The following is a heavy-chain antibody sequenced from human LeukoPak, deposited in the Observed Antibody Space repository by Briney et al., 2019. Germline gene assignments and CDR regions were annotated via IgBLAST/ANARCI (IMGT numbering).Heavy chain of an antibody. CDR2: IESKTDGGAT. Sequence: KAGGSLRLSCAASGFTFSNAWMSWVRQAPGKGLEWVGRIESKTDGGATDYAAPVKGRFTISRDDSKNTLYLQMNSLKTEDTAVYYCTTVLGDWYRSWFDPWGQGTLVTVSS. D-gene: IGHD6-19*01. J-gene: IGHJ5*02. V-gene: IGHV3-15*04. CDR1: GFTFSNAW. CDR3: TTVLGDWYRSWFDP.